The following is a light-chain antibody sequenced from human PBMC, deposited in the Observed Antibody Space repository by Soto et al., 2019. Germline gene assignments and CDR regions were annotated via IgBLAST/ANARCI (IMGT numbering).Light chain of an antibody. CDR2: GAY. CDR1: QYIDDD. CDR3: QKYSKAPWT. Sequence: DIQMTQSPSSLSASVGDRVSITCRASQYIDDDVAWYQQKPGTPPKLLIFGAYILQSGVPSRFSGTGSGTELILTISSLQPEDVATYYCQKYSKAPWTFGQGTKVDIK. V-gene: IGKV1-27*01. J-gene: IGKJ1*01.